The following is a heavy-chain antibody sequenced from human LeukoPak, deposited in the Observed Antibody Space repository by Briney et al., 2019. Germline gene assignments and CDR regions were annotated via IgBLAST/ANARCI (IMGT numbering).Heavy chain of an antibody. V-gene: IGHV1-2*02. D-gene: IGHD3-10*01. J-gene: IGHJ4*02. Sequence: GASVTVSCTASGYTFTVYYMHWVRQAPGQGLEWMGWINPNSGGTNYAQKFQGRATMTRDTSISTAYMELSRLRSDDTAVYYCARVYGSGFDYWGQGTLVTVSS. CDR3: ARVYGSGFDY. CDR2: INPNSGGT. CDR1: GYTFTVYY.